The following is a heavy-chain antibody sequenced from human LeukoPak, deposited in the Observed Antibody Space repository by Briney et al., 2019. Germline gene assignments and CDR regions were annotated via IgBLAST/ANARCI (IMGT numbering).Heavy chain of an antibody. CDR2: IKQDGSEK. J-gene: IGHJ4*02. Sequence: GGSLRLSCAASGFTFSRYWMSWVRQAPGKGLEWVANIKQDGSEKYYVDSVKGRFTISRDNAKNSLYLQMNSLRAEDTAVYFCALGLLGFWGQGTLVTVSS. CDR3: ALGLLGF. CDR1: GFTFSRYW. V-gene: IGHV3-7*03. D-gene: IGHD3/OR15-3a*01.